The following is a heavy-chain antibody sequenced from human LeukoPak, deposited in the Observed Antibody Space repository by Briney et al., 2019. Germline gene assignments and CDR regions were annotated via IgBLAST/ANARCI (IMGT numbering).Heavy chain of an antibody. CDR2: INHSGST. J-gene: IGHJ4*02. Sequence: SETLSLTGAVFGEAFSGYFWNGIRQPPGKGLEWIGEINHSGSTSNHNPSLKSRVTMSVDTSKNQFSLKLSSVTAADTAVYYCARKSGYARDYWGQRNLVTVSS. CDR1: GEAFSGYF. D-gene: IGHD5-12*01. V-gene: IGHV4-34*01. CDR3: ARKSGYARDY.